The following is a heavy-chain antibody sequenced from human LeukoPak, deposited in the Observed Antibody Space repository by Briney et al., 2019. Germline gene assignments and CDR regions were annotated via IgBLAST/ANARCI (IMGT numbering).Heavy chain of an antibody. D-gene: IGHD3-22*01. Sequence: GGSLRLSCAASGFTFSSYSMNWVRQAPGKGLEWVSSISSSSSYIYYADSVKGRFTISGDNAKNSLYLQMNSLRADDTAVYYCAIEGDSSGYYYFDYWGQGTLVTVSS. V-gene: IGHV3-21*01. CDR1: GFTFSSYS. CDR3: AIEGDSSGYYYFDY. CDR2: ISSSSSYI. J-gene: IGHJ4*01.